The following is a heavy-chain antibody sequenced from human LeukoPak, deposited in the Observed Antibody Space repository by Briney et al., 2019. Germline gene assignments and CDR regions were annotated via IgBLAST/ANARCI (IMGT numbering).Heavy chain of an antibody. Sequence: GGSLRLSCAASGLTFSSYAMSWVRQAPGKGLELVSAISVSGGSTYYADSVKGRFNISRDNSKNTLYLQMNSLRAEDTAVYYCASSTTVTTSAGYYYYGMDVWGQGTTVTVSS. J-gene: IGHJ6*02. D-gene: IGHD4-17*01. V-gene: IGHV3-23*01. CDR2: ISVSGGST. CDR3: ASSTTVTTSAGYYYYGMDV. CDR1: GLTFSSYA.